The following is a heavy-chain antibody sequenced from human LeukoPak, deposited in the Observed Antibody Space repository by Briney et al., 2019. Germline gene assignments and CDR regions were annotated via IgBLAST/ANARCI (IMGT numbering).Heavy chain of an antibody. D-gene: IGHD2-2*02. CDR2: IIPILGIA. CDR1: GGTFSSYA. V-gene: IGHV1-69*04. J-gene: IGHJ5*02. CDR3: ASSRSYQLLYGRNWFDP. Sequence: ASVKVSCKASGGTFSSYAISWVRQAPGQGLEWMGRIIPILGIANYAQKFQGRVTITAGKSTSTAYMELSSLRSEDTAVYYCASSRSYQLLYGRNWFDPWGQGTLVTVSS.